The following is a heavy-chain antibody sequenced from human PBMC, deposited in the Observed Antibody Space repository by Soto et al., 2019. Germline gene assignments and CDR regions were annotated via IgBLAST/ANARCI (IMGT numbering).Heavy chain of an antibody. V-gene: IGHV3-9*01. J-gene: IGHJ4*02. CDR3: AKGRYDFWSPYYFDS. D-gene: IGHD3-3*01. CDR1: GLNFDDFA. Sequence: GGSLRLSCVGTGLNFDDFAMHWVRRAPGKGLEWVSGITWNSRVLAYADSVKGRFTISRDNARNSLYLQMDSLRDEDTASYYCAKGRYDFWSPYYFDSWGQGTLVTVSS. CDR2: ITWNSRVL.